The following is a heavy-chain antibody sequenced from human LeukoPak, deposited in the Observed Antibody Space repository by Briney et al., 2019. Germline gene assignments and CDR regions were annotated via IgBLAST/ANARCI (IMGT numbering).Heavy chain of an antibody. CDR3: ASGLGLYSYGAFDI. V-gene: IGHV4-59*08. J-gene: IGHJ3*02. Sequence: SETLSLTCTVSGGSISSYYWSWIRQPPGKGLEWIGYIYYSESTNYNPSLKSRVTISVDTSKNRFSLKLSSVTAADTAVYYCASGLGLYSYGAFDIWGQGTMVTVSS. CDR2: IYYSEST. CDR1: GGSISSYY. D-gene: IGHD5-18*01.